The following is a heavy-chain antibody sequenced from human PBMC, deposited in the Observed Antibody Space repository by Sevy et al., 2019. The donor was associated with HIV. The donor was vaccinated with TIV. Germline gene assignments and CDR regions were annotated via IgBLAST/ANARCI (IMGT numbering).Heavy chain of an antibody. Sequence: WESLRLSCAASGFTFRDYYMNWIRQAPGKGLEWVSYSSSSGATRYYADSVKGRFTISRDNAQNSLYLQMNSLRAADTDVYYCERYQSLRKSEYFQHWGQGTLVTVSS. D-gene: IGHD2-2*01. CDR2: SSSSGATR. V-gene: IGHV3-11*01. CDR3: ERYQSLRKSEYFQH. J-gene: IGHJ1*01. CDR1: GFTFRDYY.